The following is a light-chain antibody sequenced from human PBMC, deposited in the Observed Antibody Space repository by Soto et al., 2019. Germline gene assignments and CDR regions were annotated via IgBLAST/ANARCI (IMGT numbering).Light chain of an antibody. CDR3: CSYAGSYTYV. Sequence: QAVVTQPRSVSGSPGQSVTISCTGTSSDVGGYDYVSWYQQHPGKAPKLMIFDVSKRPSGVPDRFSASKSGNTASLTISGLQAEDEADYYCCSYAGSYTYVFATGTKLTVL. CDR2: DVS. V-gene: IGLV2-11*01. CDR1: SSDVGGYDY. J-gene: IGLJ1*01.